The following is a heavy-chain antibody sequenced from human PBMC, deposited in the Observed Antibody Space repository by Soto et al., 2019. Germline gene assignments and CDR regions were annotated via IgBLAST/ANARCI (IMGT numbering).Heavy chain of an antibody. CDR1: LYTFTGYY. CDR2: INPNSGGT. D-gene: IGHD3-16*01. CDR3: ARNNGPLYVGYYYDMDF. J-gene: IGHJ6*02. Sequence: ASAKVSCNASLYTFTGYYMHWGLQAPRQGLEWMGWINPNSGGTNYAQKFQGWVTMTRDTSISTAYMELSSVTAADTAVYYCARNNGPLYVGYYYDMDFWGQGTTVTVSS. V-gene: IGHV1-2*04.